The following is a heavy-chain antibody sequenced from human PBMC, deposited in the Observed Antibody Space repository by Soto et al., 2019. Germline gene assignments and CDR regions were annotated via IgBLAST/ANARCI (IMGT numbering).Heavy chain of an antibody. CDR1: GYTFTSHT. J-gene: IGHJ5*02. CDR2: INAGNGNT. D-gene: IGHD1-20*01. V-gene: IGHV1-3*01. Sequence: ASVQVSCKASGYTFTSHTIHWVRQAPGQRLEWMGWINAGNGNTKYSQKFQGRVAFTRDTSASTAYMELSSLRSEDTAVYYCARQYNWNHDNWFDPWGQGTLVTVSS. CDR3: ARQYNWNHDNWFDP.